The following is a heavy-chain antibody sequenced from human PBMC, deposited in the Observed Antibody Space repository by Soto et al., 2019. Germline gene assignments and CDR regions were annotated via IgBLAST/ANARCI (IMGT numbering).Heavy chain of an antibody. CDR3: ATDSRNVGIGYFDS. J-gene: IGHJ4*02. V-gene: IGHV3-53*01. D-gene: IGHD1-26*01. CDR1: GFKVGSSY. CDR2: IVSGGST. Sequence: GGSLRLSCAASGFKVGSSYVTWVRQAPGEGLEWVSVIVSGGSTHYTDSVTGRFTVSRDVSNNTVYLHMSSLRAEDTAVYFCATDSRNVGIGYFDSWGLGTLVTVSS.